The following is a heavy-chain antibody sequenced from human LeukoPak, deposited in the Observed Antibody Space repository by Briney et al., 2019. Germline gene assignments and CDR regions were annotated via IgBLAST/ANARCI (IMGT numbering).Heavy chain of an antibody. Sequence: GASVKVSCKASGYTFTSYDINWVRQATGQGLEWMGWMNPNSGNTGYAQKFQGRVTMTRNTSISTAYMELSSLRSENTAVYCCARGGMISSYFDYWGQGTLVTVSS. CDR3: ARGGMISSYFDY. CDR2: MNPNSGNT. D-gene: IGHD3/OR15-3a*01. J-gene: IGHJ4*02. CDR1: GYTFTSYD. V-gene: IGHV1-8*01.